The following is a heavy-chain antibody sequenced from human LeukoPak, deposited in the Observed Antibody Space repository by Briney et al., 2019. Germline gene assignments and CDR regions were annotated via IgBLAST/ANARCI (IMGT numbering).Heavy chain of an antibody. CDR2: IYYSGST. Sequence: PSQTLSLTCTVSGGSISSGGYYWSWIRQHPGKGLEWIGYIYYSGSTYYDPSLKSRVTISVDTSKNQFSLKLSSVTAADTAVYYCAKVKTTAYYFDYWGQGTLVTVSS. CDR1: GGSISSGGYY. D-gene: IGHD4-17*01. CDR3: AKVKTTAYYFDY. V-gene: IGHV4-31*03. J-gene: IGHJ4*02.